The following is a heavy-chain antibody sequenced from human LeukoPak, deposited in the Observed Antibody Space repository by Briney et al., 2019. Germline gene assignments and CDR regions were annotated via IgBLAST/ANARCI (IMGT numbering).Heavy chain of an antibody. D-gene: IGHD4-17*01. CDR1: GGSVSSGSYY. Sequence: PSETLSLTCTVSGGSVSSGSYYWSWIRQPPGKGLEWIGYIYYSGSTNYNPSRKSRVTISVDTSKNQFSLKLSSVTAADTAVYYCAREGLYGDYVWSLDYWGQGTLVTVSS. J-gene: IGHJ4*02. V-gene: IGHV4-61*01. CDR2: IYYSGST. CDR3: AREGLYGDYVWSLDY.